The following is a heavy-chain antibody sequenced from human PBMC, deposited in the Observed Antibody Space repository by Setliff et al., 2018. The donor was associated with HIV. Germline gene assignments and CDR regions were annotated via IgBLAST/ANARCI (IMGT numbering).Heavy chain of an antibody. D-gene: IGHD6-19*01. CDR2: ISAYNGDT. V-gene: IGHV1-18*01. J-gene: IGHJ4*02. CDR1: GYTFTNYG. CDR3: ARNSFPRTVTGTGPLFDS. Sequence: ASVKVSCKASGYTFTNYGISGLRQAPGQGLEWRGWISAYNGDTKSTQKFQGIVTMTTDTSTTTAYMELRSLRSDDPAVYYCARNSFPRTVTGTGPLFDSWGQVTLVTVSS.